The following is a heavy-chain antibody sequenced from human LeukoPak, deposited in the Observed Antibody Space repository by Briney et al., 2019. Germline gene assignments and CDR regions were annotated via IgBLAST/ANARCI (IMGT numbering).Heavy chain of an antibody. V-gene: IGHV4-39*01. CDR2: INYSGST. Sequence: SETLSLTCTVSGGSVSSTTYYWSWIRQPPGKGLERIASINYSGSTYYNPSLKSLVTISVDTSENQFSLQLSSVTPEDTAVYYCARGVGATHLVYYFDFWGQGTLVTVSS. CDR1: GGSVSSTTYY. CDR3: ARGVGATHLVYYFDF. J-gene: IGHJ4*02. D-gene: IGHD1-26*01.